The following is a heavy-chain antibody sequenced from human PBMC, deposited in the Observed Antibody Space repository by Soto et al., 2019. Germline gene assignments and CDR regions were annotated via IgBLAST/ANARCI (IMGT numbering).Heavy chain of an antibody. Sequence: SGPTLVNPTQTLTLTCTFSGFSLTTSGRCVSWIRQPPGKALEWLALIDWDDDKYYTTSLKTRLTISKDTSKNQVSLTMTNMDPADTATYYCARTLMAVAGSCDYWGQGTLVTVSS. CDR3: ARTLMAVAGSCDY. CDR1: GFSLTTSGRC. V-gene: IGHV2-70*13. J-gene: IGHJ4*02. CDR2: IDWDDDK. D-gene: IGHD6-19*01.